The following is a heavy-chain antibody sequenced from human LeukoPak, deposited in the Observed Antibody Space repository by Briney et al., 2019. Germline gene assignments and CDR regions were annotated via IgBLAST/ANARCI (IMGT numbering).Heavy chain of an antibody. Sequence: SETLSLTCAVYGGSFSGYYWSWIRQPPGKGLEWIGYISYSGSTNYNPSLKSRVTISVDTSINQFSLKVSSVTAADTAVYYCARDADAWFYWGQGTLVTVSS. CDR1: GGSFSGYY. CDR3: ARDADAWFY. CDR2: ISYSGST. J-gene: IGHJ4*02. D-gene: IGHD3-9*01. V-gene: IGHV4-59*01.